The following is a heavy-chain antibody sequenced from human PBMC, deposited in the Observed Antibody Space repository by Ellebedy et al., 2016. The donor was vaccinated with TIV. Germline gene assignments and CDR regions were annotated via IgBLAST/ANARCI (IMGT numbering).Heavy chain of an antibody. V-gene: IGHV1-8*01. CDR3: VVGLFHP. CDR2: MKPGSGNT. J-gene: IGHJ5*02. Sequence: AASVKVSCKASGYTFTDYDINWVRQATGQGLEYLGWMKPGSGNTGYAQKFEGRVTMTRNTSTSTADMELISLRSDDTSVYYCVVGLFHPWGQGTLVSVSS. D-gene: IGHD3/OR15-3a*01. CDR1: GYTFTDYD.